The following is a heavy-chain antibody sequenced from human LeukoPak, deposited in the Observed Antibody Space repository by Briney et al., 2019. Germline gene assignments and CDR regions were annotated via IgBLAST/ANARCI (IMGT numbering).Heavy chain of an antibody. Sequence: GGSLRLSCAASGFPFSVVWMSWVRQAPGKGLEWVGRIKRKTDGGTADYAAPVKGRFTFSRDDSKNTLYLQMNSLKTEDTAVYYCTTDWYYYDSSGYYPIFWGQGTLVTVSS. CDR3: TTDWYYYDSSGYYPIF. CDR1: GFPFSVVW. V-gene: IGHV3-15*01. D-gene: IGHD3-22*01. J-gene: IGHJ4*02. CDR2: IKRKTDGGTA.